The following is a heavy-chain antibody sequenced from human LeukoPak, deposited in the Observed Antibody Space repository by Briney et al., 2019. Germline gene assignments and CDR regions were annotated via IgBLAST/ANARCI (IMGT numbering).Heavy chain of an antibody. J-gene: IGHJ6*03. CDR3: ARATTHIVVVPAASKPDHYYYMDV. CDR2: INHSGST. CDR1: GGSFSGYY. D-gene: IGHD2-2*01. V-gene: IGHV4-34*01. Sequence: SETLSLTCAVYGGSFSGYYWSWIRQPPGKGLEWIGEINHSGSTNYNPSLKSRVTISVDTSKNQFSLKLRSVTAADTAVYYCARATTHIVVVPAASKPDHYYYMDVWGKGTTVTVSS.